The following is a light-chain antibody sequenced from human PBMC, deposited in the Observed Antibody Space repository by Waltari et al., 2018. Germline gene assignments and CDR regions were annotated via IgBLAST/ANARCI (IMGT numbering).Light chain of an antibody. J-gene: IGLJ2*01. CDR1: PSNIGTHY. CDR2: LTH. Sequence: QSVLTQPPSASGTPGQSVTISCSGIPSNIGTHYVYWYQQLPGTAPKLLIYLTHQRPSGVPDRFSASKSGTSASLAISGLRFEDEGDYYCATRDEGPTVVFGGGTKVTVL. CDR3: ATRDEGPTVV. V-gene: IGLV1-47*01.